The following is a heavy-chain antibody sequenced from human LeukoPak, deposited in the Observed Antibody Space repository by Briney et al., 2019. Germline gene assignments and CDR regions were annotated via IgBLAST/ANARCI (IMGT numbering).Heavy chain of an antibody. V-gene: IGHV3-23*01. J-gene: IGHJ4*02. Sequence: GGSLRLSCAASGFTFSNYAMSWVRQAPGMGLEWVSSLSGSGDGTYYAGSVKGRFAISRDNSKNTLYLQMNSLRAEDTAVYYCAKHSTPDYYDSGDYADYWGQGTLVTVSS. CDR3: AKHSTPDYYDSGDYADY. CDR1: GFTFSNYA. D-gene: IGHD3-22*01. CDR2: LSGSGDGT.